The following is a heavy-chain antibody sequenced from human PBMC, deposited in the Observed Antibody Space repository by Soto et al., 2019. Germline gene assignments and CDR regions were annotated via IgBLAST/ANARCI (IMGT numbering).Heavy chain of an antibody. CDR2: IYPRDSDT. Sequence: GESLKISCEASGYTFTNYWIGWVRQMPGTGLEWMGIIYPRDSDTRYSPSFQDQVTMSVDKSIGTAYLQWSSLKASDTAMYYCARHQRDDASRKIDCWGQGTLVTVSS. J-gene: IGHJ4*02. CDR3: ARHQRDDASRKIDC. D-gene: IGHD3-16*01. V-gene: IGHV5-51*01. CDR1: GYTFTNYW.